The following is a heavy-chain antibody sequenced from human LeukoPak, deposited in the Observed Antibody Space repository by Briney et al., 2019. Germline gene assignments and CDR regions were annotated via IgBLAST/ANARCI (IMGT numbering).Heavy chain of an antibody. Sequence: GESLRLSCAASGFTFSSYAMSWVRQAPGKGLEWVSAISGSGGSTYYADSVKGRFTISRDNSKNTLYLQMNSLRAEDTAVYYCAKDRVGFGEFDYWGQGTLVTVSS. D-gene: IGHD3-10*01. CDR3: AKDRVGFGEFDY. CDR1: GFTFSSYA. V-gene: IGHV3-23*01. CDR2: ISGSGGST. J-gene: IGHJ4*02.